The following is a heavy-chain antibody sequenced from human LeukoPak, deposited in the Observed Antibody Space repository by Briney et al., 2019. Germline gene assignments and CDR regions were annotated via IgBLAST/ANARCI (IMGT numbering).Heavy chain of an antibody. Sequence: ASVTVSCKASGYTFTGYYMHWVRQAPGQGLEWMGWINPNSGGTNYAQKFQGWVTMTRDTSISTAYMELSRLRSDDTAVYYCARGPPQFSGYDDAFDIWGQGTMVTVSS. CDR1: GYTFTGYY. D-gene: IGHD5-12*01. V-gene: IGHV1-2*04. CDR2: INPNSGGT. CDR3: ARGPPQFSGYDDAFDI. J-gene: IGHJ3*02.